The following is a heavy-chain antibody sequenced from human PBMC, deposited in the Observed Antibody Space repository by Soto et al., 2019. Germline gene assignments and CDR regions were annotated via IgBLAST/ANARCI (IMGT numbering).Heavy chain of an antibody. CDR1: SAFMYSGGFS. V-gene: IGHV4-31*03. Sequence: SASLSLGCSFSSAFMYSGGFSFSWNRQPPGKRLEWLGYIFHSGSTLYTPSLRGRLTLSADTSRNQLSLHLTSVTAADTSVYYCVRGRIAGPWFAFWGQG. CDR2: IFHSGST. D-gene: IGHD2-21*01. CDR3: VRGRIAGPWFAF. J-gene: IGHJ5*01.